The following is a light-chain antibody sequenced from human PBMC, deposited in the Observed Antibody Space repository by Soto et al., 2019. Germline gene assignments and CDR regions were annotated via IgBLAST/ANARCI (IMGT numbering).Light chain of an antibody. CDR3: SSYTSSSTPYV. CDR2: DVS. V-gene: IGLV2-14*01. Sequence: QSVLTQGASVSGSPGQSITISCTGTSRDVGGYNYVSWYQQHPGKAPKLMIYDVSNRPSGVSNRFSGSKSGNTASLSISGLQAEDEADYYCSSYTSSSTPYVFGTGTKVTVL. J-gene: IGLJ1*01. CDR1: SRDVGGYNY.